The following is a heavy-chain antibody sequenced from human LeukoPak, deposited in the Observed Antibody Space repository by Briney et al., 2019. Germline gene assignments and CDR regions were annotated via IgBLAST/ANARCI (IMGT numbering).Heavy chain of an antibody. CDR2: ISYDGSNK. CDR1: GFTFSSYG. Sequence: GGSLRLSCAASGFTFSSYGMSWVRQAPGKGLERVAVISYDGSNKYYADSVKGRFTISRDNSKNTLYLQMNSLRAEDTAVYYCARANDSSGYYWGGAFDIWGQGTMVTVSS. V-gene: IGHV3-30*04. D-gene: IGHD3-22*01. J-gene: IGHJ3*02. CDR3: ARANDSSGYYWGGAFDI.